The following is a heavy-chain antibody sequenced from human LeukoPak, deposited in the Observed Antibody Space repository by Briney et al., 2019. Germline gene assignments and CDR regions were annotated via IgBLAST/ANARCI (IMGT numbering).Heavy chain of an antibody. CDR1: GFTFSSYE. CDR2: ISSSGNTI. Sequence: GGSLRLSCAASGFTFSSYEMNWVRQAPGKGLEWVSYISSSGNTIYYADSVKGRFTTSRDNAKNSLYLQMNSLTTEDTALYFCAKGTTMYAFDIWGQGTMVTVSS. D-gene: IGHD1-1*01. J-gene: IGHJ3*02. CDR3: AKGTTMYAFDI. V-gene: IGHV3-48*03.